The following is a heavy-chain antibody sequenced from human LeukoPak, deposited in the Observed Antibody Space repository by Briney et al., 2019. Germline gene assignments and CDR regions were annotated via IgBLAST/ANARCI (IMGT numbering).Heavy chain of an antibody. CDR2: INPSGGST. V-gene: IGHV1-46*01. J-gene: IGHJ4*02. Sequence: ASVKVSCKASGYTFTSYYMHWVRQAPGQGLEWMGIINPSGGSTSYAQKFQGRVTMTRDTSTSTVYMELSSLRSEDTAVYYCARDSYCGGDCYRFDYWGQGTLVTVSS. D-gene: IGHD2-21*02. CDR1: GYTFTSYY. CDR3: ARDSYCGGDCYRFDY.